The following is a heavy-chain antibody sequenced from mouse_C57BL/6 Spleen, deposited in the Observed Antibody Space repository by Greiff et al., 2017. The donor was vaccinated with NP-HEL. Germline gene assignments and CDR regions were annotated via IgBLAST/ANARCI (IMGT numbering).Heavy chain of an antibody. Sequence: VKLVESGPELVKPGASVKLSCKASGYTFTSYDINWVKQRPGQGLEWIGWIYPRDGSTKYNEKFKGKATLTVDTSSSTAYMELHSLTSEDSAVYFCARDLTTVALGPGDYWGQGTTLTVSS. CDR2: IYPRDGST. J-gene: IGHJ2*01. CDR3: ARDLTTVALGPGDY. D-gene: IGHD1-1*01. V-gene: IGHV1-85*01. CDR1: GYTFTSYD.